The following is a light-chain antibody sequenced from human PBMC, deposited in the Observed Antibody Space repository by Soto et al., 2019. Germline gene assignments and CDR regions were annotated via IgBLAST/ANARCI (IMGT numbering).Light chain of an antibody. CDR1: QTVRNNY. CDR3: QQYNNWPLP. J-gene: IGKJ4*01. CDR2: DAS. V-gene: IGKV3-20*01. Sequence: EYVLTQSPGTLSLSPGERATLSCRASQTVRNNYLAWYQQKPGQAPRLLIYDASSRATGIPDRFSGGGSGTDFTLTISRLEPEDFAVYSCQQYNNWPLPFGGGTKVDTK.